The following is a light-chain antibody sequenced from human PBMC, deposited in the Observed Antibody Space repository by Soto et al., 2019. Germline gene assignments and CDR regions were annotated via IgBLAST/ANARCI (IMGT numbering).Light chain of an antibody. Sequence: QSVLTQPASVSGSPGQSITISCTGASGDVGGYNYVSWYPQHPGKAPKLMIYEVSNRPSGVSNRFTGSKSGNTGSLTISGRQAEAEADYYCSSYTSGYYVFGTGTTVTVL. CDR1: SGDVGGYNY. CDR3: SSYTSGYYV. CDR2: EVS. V-gene: IGLV2-14*01. J-gene: IGLJ1*01.